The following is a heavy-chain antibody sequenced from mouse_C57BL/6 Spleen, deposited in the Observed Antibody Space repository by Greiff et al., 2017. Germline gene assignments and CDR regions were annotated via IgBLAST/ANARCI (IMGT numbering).Heavy chain of an antibody. V-gene: IGHV6-3*01. J-gene: IGHJ1*03. CDR2: IRLKSDNYAT. CDR1: GFTFSNYW. D-gene: IGHD1-1*01. Sequence: EVKLEASGGGLVQPGGSMKLSCVASGFTFSNYWMNWVRQSPEKGLEWVAQIRLKSDNYATHYAESVKGRFTISRDDSKSSVYLQMNNLRAEDTGIYYCTRYYYGSSYWYFDVWGTGTTVTVSS. CDR3: TRYYYGSSYWYFDV.